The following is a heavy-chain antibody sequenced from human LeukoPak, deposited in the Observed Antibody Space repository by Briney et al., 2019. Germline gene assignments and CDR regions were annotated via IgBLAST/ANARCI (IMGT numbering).Heavy chain of an antibody. CDR1: GGSFSGYY. Sequence: SETLSLTCAVYGGSFSGYYWSWIRQSPGKRLEWIGEINHSRTTNCNPSLKSRVTISVDTSKNQFSLKLTSVTAADTAVYYCARATRRDWGQYYFDYWGQGTLVTVSS. V-gene: IGHV4-34*01. D-gene: IGHD7-27*01. J-gene: IGHJ4*02. CDR3: ARATRRDWGQYYFDY. CDR2: INHSRTT.